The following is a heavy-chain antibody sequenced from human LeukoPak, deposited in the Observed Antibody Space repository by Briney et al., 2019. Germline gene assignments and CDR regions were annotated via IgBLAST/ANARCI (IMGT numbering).Heavy chain of an antibody. J-gene: IGHJ4*02. CDR2: ISGSSSYT. V-gene: IGHV3-11*06. CDR1: GFTFSDYY. Sequence: GGSLRLSCAASGFTFSDYYMSWIRQAPGKGLEWVSYISGSSSYTNYADSVKGRFTISRDNAKNSLYLQMNSLRAEDTAVYYCASRGYSYGPPDYWGQGTLVTVSS. CDR3: ASRGYSYGPPDY. D-gene: IGHD5-18*01.